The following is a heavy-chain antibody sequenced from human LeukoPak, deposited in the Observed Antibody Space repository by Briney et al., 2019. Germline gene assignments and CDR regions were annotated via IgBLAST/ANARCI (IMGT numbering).Heavy chain of an antibody. V-gene: IGHV3-23*01. Sequence: PGGSLRLSCAASGFIFSAFGMTWVRQPPGKGLEWVSAINSGGGVTCYADSVKGRFTISRANSENTLFLQMDSLRAEDTAVYFCASSMGFWNAEFTSITDWGQGTQVTVSS. J-gene: IGHJ4*02. CDR2: INSGGGVT. CDR3: ASSMGFWNAEFTSITD. D-gene: IGHD1-1*01. CDR1: GFIFSAFG.